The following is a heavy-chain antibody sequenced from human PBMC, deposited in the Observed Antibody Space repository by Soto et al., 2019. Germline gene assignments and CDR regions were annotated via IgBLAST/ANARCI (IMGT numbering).Heavy chain of an antibody. J-gene: IGHJ6*02. D-gene: IGHD2-21*02. Sequence: SETLSLTCTVSGGSISSYYWSWIRQPPGKRLEWIGYIYYSGSTNYNPSLKSRVTISVDTSKNQFSLKLSSVTAAGTAVYYCARVPYCGGDCWSDYYYGMDVWGQGTTVTVSS. CDR2: IYYSGST. V-gene: IGHV4-59*01. CDR1: GGSISSYY. CDR3: ARVPYCGGDCWSDYYYGMDV.